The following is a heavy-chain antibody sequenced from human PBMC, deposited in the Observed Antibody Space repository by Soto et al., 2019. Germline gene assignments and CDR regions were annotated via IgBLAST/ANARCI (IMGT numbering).Heavy chain of an antibody. J-gene: IGHJ6*02. CDR2: INSDGSGT. Sequence: EVQLVESGGGLVQPGGSLRLSCAASGFDFSNSCIHWVRQGPGKGLVWVSYINSDGSGTTYADSVKGRFTISRDNAKNTVYMAMNCWGAEASGVCYWAMDSGCDMDVWGQGSTVTASS. CDR3: AMDSGCDMDV. D-gene: IGHD2-15*01. CDR1: GFDFSNSC. V-gene: IGHV3-74*01.